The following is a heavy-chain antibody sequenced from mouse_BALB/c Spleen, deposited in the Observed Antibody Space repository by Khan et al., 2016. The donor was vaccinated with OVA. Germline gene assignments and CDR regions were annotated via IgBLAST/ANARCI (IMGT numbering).Heavy chain of an antibody. CDR3: ARAYYANYREAMDY. Sequence: VQLKESGPGLVAPSQSLSITCTVSGFSLTGYGVNWVRQPPGKGLEWLGMIWGDGSTDYNSALKSRLSITKDNSKSQAFLKMDSLQTDDTARYYCARAYYANYREAMDYWGQGNSVTVSS. CDR1: GFSLTGYG. CDR2: IWGDGST. D-gene: IGHD2-10*01. J-gene: IGHJ4*01. V-gene: IGHV2-6-7*01.